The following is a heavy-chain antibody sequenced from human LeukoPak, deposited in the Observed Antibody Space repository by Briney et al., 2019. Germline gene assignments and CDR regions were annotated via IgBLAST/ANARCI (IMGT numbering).Heavy chain of an antibody. Sequence: PGGSLRLSCAASGFTFSSYAMHWVRQAPGKGLEWVAVISYDGSNKYYADSVKGRFTISRDNAKNTLYLQMNSLRAEDTAVYYCARVPPAALYSSSSEVVYWGQGTLVTVSS. CDR2: ISYDGSNK. J-gene: IGHJ4*02. D-gene: IGHD6-6*01. V-gene: IGHV3-30-3*01. CDR3: ARVPPAALYSSSSEVVY. CDR1: GFTFSSYA.